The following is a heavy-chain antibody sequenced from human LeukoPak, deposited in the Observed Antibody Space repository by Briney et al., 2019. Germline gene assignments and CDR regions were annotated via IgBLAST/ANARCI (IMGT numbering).Heavy chain of an antibody. CDR2: IIPLFVTS. Sequence: SVKVSCKASGGTFSSYAISWVRQAPGQGLEWMGTIIPLFVTSNYAQRFQGRVTITADESTSTAYMELSSLRSEDTAVYYCARGGPIGSGWYARMDYYYMDVWGKGTTVTISS. V-gene: IGHV1-69*13. CDR3: ARGGPIGSGWYARMDYYYMDV. J-gene: IGHJ6*03. CDR1: GGTFSSYA. D-gene: IGHD6-19*01.